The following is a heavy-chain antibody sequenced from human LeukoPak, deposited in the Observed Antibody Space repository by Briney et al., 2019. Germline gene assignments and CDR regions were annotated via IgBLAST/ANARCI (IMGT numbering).Heavy chain of an antibody. Sequence: SVKVSCKASGGTFSSYAISWVRRAPGQGLEWMGGIIPIFGTANYAQKFQGRVTITADESTSTAYMELSSLRSEDTAVYYCARDSPRIQAARPSAFDIWGQGTMVTVSS. CDR2: IIPIFGTA. V-gene: IGHV1-69*01. D-gene: IGHD6-6*01. CDR3: ARDSPRIQAARPSAFDI. CDR1: GGTFSSYA. J-gene: IGHJ3*02.